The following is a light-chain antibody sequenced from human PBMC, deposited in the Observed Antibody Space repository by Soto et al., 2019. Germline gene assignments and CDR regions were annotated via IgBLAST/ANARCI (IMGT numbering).Light chain of an antibody. CDR1: QSIRIW. CDR2: KES. J-gene: IGKJ1*01. Sequence: DIQMTQSPSTLSASVGDRVTIICRASQSIRIWLAWYQQKPGKAPKLLIYKESSLERGVPSRFSGGRSGTEFSLSISSLQPDDFATYYGQQYNGHQRTFGQGTRVDI. CDR3: QQYNGHQRT. V-gene: IGKV1-5*03.